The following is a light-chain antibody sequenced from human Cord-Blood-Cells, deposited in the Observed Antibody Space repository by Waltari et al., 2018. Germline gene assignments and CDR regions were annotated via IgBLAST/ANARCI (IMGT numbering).Light chain of an antibody. Sequence: QSALTPPASVSGSPGQSITISCSGTSSDFGGDNYVSWYQQHPGKPPKLMIYDVSNRPAGVSSRFPGPKAVNAAYLTITGLQPEVEAEYYCSSYTSSSTVVIGCGTKLTVL. CDR3: SSYTSSSTVV. CDR1: SSDFGGDNY. V-gene: IGLV2-14*01. J-gene: IGLJ2*01. CDR2: DVS.